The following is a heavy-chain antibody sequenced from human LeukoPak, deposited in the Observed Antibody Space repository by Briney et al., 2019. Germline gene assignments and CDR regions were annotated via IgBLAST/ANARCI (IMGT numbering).Heavy chain of an antibody. CDR2: ISAYNGKT. J-gene: IGHJ4*02. CDR1: GHTFTSYG. Sequence: ASVKVSCKTSGHTFTSYGITWVRQAPGQGLEWMGWISAYNGKTDYARKLQERVTMTTDTSTSPAYMELRSLRSDDTAVYCCARCWSSDRGYCDYWGQGTLVTVSS. CDR3: ARCWSSDRGYCDY. V-gene: IGHV1-18*01.